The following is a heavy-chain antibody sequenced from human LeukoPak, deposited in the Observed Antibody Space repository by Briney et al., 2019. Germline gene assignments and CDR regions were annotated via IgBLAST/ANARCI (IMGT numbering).Heavy chain of an antibody. D-gene: IGHD3-9*01. CDR2: INHSGST. V-gene: IGHV4-34*01. J-gene: IGHJ6*02. Sequence: PSETLSLTCAVYGGSFSGYYWSWIRQPPGKGLEWIGEINHSGSTNHNPSLKSRVTISVDTSKNQFSLKLSSVTAADTAVYYCARTQVLRYFDWLPWNYYYGMDVWGQGTTVTVSS. CDR1: GGSFSGYY. CDR3: ARTQVLRYFDWLPWNYYYGMDV.